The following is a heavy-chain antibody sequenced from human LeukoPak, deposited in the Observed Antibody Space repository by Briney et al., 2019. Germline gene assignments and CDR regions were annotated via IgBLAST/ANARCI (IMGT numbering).Heavy chain of an antibody. J-gene: IGHJ4*02. D-gene: IGHD3-22*01. CDR1: GFTFSSYA. Sequence: GGSLRLSCAASGFTFSSYAMYWARQAPGKGLEWVTNIWYDGSNKYYADSVKGRLTISRDNSKNTLYLQMNSLRAEDTAVYYCARGLFNYDNSGLNYWGQGTRVTVSS. CDR3: ARGLFNYDNSGLNY. CDR2: IWYDGSNK. V-gene: IGHV3-33*01.